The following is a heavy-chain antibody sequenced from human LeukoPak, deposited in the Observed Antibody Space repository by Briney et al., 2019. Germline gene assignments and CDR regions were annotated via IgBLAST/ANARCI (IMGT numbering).Heavy chain of an antibody. V-gene: IGHV3-74*01. D-gene: IGHD3-10*01. CDR1: GFTLGSYW. CDR2: MNSDGSTT. CDR3: ARGLYGSGSPSYNCFDP. Sequence: GGSLRLSCAASGFTLGSYWMHWVRQAPGKGLVWVSRMNSDGSTTSYADSVRGRFAISRDNAKNTLYLQMNSLRAEDTAVYYCARGLYGSGSPSYNCFDPWGQGTLVTVSS. J-gene: IGHJ5*02.